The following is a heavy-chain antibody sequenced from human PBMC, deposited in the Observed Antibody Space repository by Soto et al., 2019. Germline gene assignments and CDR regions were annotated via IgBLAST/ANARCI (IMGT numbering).Heavy chain of an antibody. J-gene: IGHJ4*02. Sequence: SPTLSLTCASSGDSVSSDSAAWNWSRHSPSRGLEWLGRTYYRSKWYNDYAVSMRSRITINPDTTKNQFSLQLNSATPEDTAVYYCATWRFDFWGQGTLVTVSS. CDR3: ATWRFDF. CDR2: TYYRSKWYN. V-gene: IGHV6-1*01. CDR1: GDSVSSDSAA.